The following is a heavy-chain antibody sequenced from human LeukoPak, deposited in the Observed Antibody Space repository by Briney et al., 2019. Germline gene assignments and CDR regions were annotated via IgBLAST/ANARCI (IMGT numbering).Heavy chain of an antibody. V-gene: IGHV4-34*01. D-gene: IGHD5-18*01. CDR3: ASGLGGYSYGYVDY. Sequence: PSETLSLTCAVYGGSFSGYYWSWIRQPPGKGLEWIGENNHSGSTNYNPSLKSRVTISVDTSKNQFSLKLSSVTAADTAVYYCASGLGGYSYGYVDYWGQGTLVTVSS. CDR1: GGSFSGYY. J-gene: IGHJ4*02. CDR2: NNHSGST.